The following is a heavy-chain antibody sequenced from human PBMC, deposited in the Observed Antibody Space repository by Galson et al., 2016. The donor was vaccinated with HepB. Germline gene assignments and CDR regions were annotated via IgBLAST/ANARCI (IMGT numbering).Heavy chain of an antibody. V-gene: IGHV3-30*18. D-gene: IGHD2-2*01. CDR2: ISYDGSNK. CDR1: GFTFSSYG. CDR3: AKDVRIYCSSASCHDHFHY. Sequence: SLRLSCAASGFTFSSYGMHWVRQAPGKGLEWVAFISYDGSNKKYADSVKGRFTISRDNSKKTLYLQMNSLRAEHTAVYYCAKDVRIYCSSASCHDHFHYWGQGTLVTVSS. J-gene: IGHJ4*02.